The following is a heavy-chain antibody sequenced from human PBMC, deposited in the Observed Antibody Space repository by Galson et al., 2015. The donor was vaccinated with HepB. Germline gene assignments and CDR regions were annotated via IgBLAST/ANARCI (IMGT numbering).Heavy chain of an antibody. Sequence: SVKVSCKASGYTFTGYYMHWVRQAPGQGLEWMGRINPNSGGTNYAQKFQGRVTMTRDTSISTAYMELSRLRSDDTAVYYCASTPGTPARPGCSGGSCYSFYYYYYGMDVWGQGTTVTVSS. CDR2: INPNSGGT. J-gene: IGHJ6*02. CDR3: ASTPGTPARPGCSGGSCYSFYYYYYGMDV. CDR1: GYTFTGYY. D-gene: IGHD2-15*01. V-gene: IGHV1-2*06.